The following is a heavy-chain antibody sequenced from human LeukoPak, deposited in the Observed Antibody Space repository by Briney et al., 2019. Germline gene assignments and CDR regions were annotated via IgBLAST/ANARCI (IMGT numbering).Heavy chain of an antibody. CDR1: GFTFSSYS. CDR3: AREGGLDYDILTGYYGDLDY. J-gene: IGHJ4*02. Sequence: PGGFLRLSCAASGFTFSSYSMNWVRQAPGKGLEWVSSISSSSSYIYYADSVKGRFTISRDNAKNSLYLQMNSLRAEDTAVYYCAREGGLDYDILTGYYGDLDYWGQGTLVTVSS. D-gene: IGHD3-9*01. CDR2: ISSSSSYI. V-gene: IGHV3-21*01.